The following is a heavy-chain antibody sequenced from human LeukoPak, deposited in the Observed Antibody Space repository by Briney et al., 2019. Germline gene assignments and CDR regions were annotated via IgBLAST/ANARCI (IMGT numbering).Heavy chain of an antibody. D-gene: IGHD3-16*02. CDR3: AKSYSYGPSSSSDY. J-gene: IGHJ4*02. CDR2: ISGSGGST. V-gene: IGHV3-23*01. CDR1: GFTFSSYA. Sequence: GGSLRLSCAASGFTFSSYAMSWVRQAPGKGLEWVSAISGSGGSTYYADSVKGRFTISRDNSKNTLYLQMNSLRAEDTAVYYCAKSYSYGPSSSSDYWGQGTLVTVSS.